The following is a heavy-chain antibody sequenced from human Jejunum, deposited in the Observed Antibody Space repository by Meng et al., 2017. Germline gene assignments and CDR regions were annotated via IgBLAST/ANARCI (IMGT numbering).Heavy chain of an antibody. CDR2: ISGGDGSA. J-gene: IGHJ4*02. CDR3: AKTSDWGRPSYFDS. V-gene: IGHV3-23*01. CDR1: GFTFSSYA. Sequence: GESLKISCSASGFTFSSYAMSWVHQGPGKGLEWVSTISGGDGSAYYADSVKGRFTLSRDNSKSTLDLQMNSLGVEDTAVYYCAKTSDWGRPSYFDSWGQGTLVTVS. D-gene: IGHD3-9*01.